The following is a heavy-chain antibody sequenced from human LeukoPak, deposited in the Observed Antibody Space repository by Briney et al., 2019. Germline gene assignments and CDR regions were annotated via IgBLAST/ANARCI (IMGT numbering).Heavy chain of an antibody. CDR2: IRYDGSNE. J-gene: IGHJ6*03. D-gene: IGHD3-9*01. Sequence: GGSLRLSCAASGFTFSSYGMHWVRQAPGKGLEWVSFIRYDGSNEYYADSVRGRFTISRDNAKNSLYLQMNSLRAEDTAVYYCARDFDRRTRKIGRDSLYYYYYYMDVWGKGTTVTVSS. V-gene: IGHV3-30*02. CDR3: ARDFDRRTRKIGRDSLYYYYYYMDV. CDR1: GFTFSSYG.